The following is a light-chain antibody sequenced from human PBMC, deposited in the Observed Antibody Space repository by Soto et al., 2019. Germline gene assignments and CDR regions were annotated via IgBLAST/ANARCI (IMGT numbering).Light chain of an antibody. CDR1: QSVSSSY. CDR3: QQYARSPPLS. J-gene: IGKJ5*01. Sequence: EIVLTQSPGTLSLSPGERATLSCRASQSVSSSYLAWYQQKPGQAPRLLIYGASSRATGIPDRFSGSGSGTDFTLTISRLEPEDFAVYHCQQYARSPPLSFGQGTRLEIK. CDR2: GAS. V-gene: IGKV3-20*01.